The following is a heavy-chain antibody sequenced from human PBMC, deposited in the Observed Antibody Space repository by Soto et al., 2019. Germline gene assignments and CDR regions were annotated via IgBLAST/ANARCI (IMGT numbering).Heavy chain of an antibody. CDR2: IIPISGTA. V-gene: IGHV1-69*01. J-gene: IGHJ6*02. CDR3: ARSQGSSTSLEIYYYYYYGMDV. D-gene: IGHD2-2*01. CDR1: GGTFSSYA. Sequence: QVQLVQSGAEVKKPGSSVKVSCKASGGTFSSYAISWVRQAPGPGLEWMGGIIPISGTANYAQKFQGRVTITADESTSTAYMERSSLRSEDTAVYYCARSQGSSTSLEIYYYYYYGMDVWGQGTTVTVSS.